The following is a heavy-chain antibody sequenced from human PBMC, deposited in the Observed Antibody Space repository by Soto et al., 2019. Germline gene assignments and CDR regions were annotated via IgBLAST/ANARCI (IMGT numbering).Heavy chain of an antibody. J-gene: IGHJ3*01. Sequence: EVQLVESGGGLVQPGGSLRLSCAVSGFIFSSSEMYWVRQAPGKGLEWISYIHPSGQPIFYADSVKGRFTISRDNANNSLFLQMNSLRAEDTAVYYCARRSRRWGQGTMVTVSS. CDR3: ARRSRR. V-gene: IGHV3-48*03. CDR1: GFIFSSSE. CDR2: IHPSGQPI.